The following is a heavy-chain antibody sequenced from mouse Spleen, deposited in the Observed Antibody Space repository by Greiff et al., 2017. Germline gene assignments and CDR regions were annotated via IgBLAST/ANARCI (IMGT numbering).Heavy chain of an antibody. CDR2: IYPGNGDT. CDR3: ARGLLWLRRGAMDY. CDR1: GYTFTSYN. D-gene: IGHD2-9*01. V-gene: IGHV1-12*01. Sequence: QVQLKESGAELVRPGASVKMSCKASGYTFTSYNMHWVKQTPRQGLEWIGAIYPGNGDTSYNQKFKGKATLTVDKSSSTAYMQLSSLTSEDSAVYFCARGLLWLRRGAMDYWGQGTSVTVSS. J-gene: IGHJ4*01.